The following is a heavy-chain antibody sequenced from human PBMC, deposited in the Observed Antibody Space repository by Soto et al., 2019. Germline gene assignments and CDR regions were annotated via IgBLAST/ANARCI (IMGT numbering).Heavy chain of an antibody. CDR1: GFTFGDYY. D-gene: IGHD6-25*01. J-gene: IGHJ4*02. V-gene: IGHV3-11*01. CDR3: XXXXXXXXXAWY. Sequence: QVQLVESGGGLVKPGGSLRLSCAASGFTFGDYYMSWIRQAPGKGLEWVSYISSSGSSTYYVDSVRGRFTISRDNAKXXXXXXXXXXXXXXXXXXXXXXXXXXXXXAWYWGQGTLVTVSS. CDR2: ISSSGSST.